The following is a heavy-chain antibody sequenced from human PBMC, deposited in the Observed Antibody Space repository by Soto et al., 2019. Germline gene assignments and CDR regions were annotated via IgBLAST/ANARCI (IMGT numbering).Heavy chain of an antibody. V-gene: IGHV3-33*01. D-gene: IGHD1-26*01. CDR2: VWYDGSNQ. Sequence: GGSLRLSCAASGFTFNNYGMHWVRQAPGKGLEWVAVVWYDGSNQDYPDSVKGRFTVSRDNSKNTLYLQMESLRPDDTAVYYCVRGDPNWDNAFDIWGQGTLVTVSS. CDR1: GFTFNNYG. J-gene: IGHJ3*02. CDR3: VRGDPNWDNAFDI.